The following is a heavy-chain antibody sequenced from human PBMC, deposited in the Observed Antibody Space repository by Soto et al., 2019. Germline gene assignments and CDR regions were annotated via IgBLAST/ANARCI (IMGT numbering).Heavy chain of an antibody. Sequence: GGSLRLSCAASGFTFSSYAMNWVRQAPGKGLEWVSVISGSGGSTYYADYVKGRFTISRDNSKNTLYLQMNSLRAEDTAVYYCARRGPGTYFDDWGQGTLVTVSS. V-gene: IGHV3-23*01. CDR2: ISGSGGST. CDR1: GFTFSSYA. D-gene: IGHD6-13*01. CDR3: ARRGPGTYFDD. J-gene: IGHJ4*02.